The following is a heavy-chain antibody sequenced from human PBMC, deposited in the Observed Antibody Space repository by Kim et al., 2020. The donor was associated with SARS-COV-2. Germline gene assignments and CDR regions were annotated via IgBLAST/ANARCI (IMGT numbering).Heavy chain of an antibody. CDR1: GFTFSSYW. V-gene: IGHV3-7*01. CDR2: IKQDGSEK. J-gene: IGHJ3*02. Sequence: EGSLRLSCAASGFTFSSYWMSWVRQAPGKGLEWLANIKQDGSEKYYVDSVKGRFTISRDNAKNSLYLQINSLRAEDTAVYYCARSSTSAFDIWGQGTMVTVSS. CDR3: ARSSTSAFDI.